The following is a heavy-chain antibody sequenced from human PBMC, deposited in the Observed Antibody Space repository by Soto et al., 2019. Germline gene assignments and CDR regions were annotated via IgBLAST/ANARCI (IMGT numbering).Heavy chain of an antibody. Sequence: GGSLRLSCAASGFTFSNYAMHWVRQAPGKGLQWVTVIWSDGSNKYYAESVKGRFTISRDNSKNTLYLQMNSLRAEDTAVYYCAKGEGYYDSSGYRSYWYFDLWGRGTLVTVSS. CDR3: AKGEGYYDSSGYRSYWYFDL. D-gene: IGHD3-22*01. CDR1: GFTFSNYA. V-gene: IGHV3-33*06. J-gene: IGHJ2*01. CDR2: IWSDGSNK.